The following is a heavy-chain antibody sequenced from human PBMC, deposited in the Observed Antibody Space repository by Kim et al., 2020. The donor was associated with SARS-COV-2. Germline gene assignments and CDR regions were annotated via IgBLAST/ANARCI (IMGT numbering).Heavy chain of an antibody. CDR3: ARGGETVDILTGYYTDVFDY. D-gene: IGHD3-9*01. CDR1: GFTFSSYG. V-gene: IGHV3-33*05. J-gene: IGHJ4*02. Sequence: GGSLRLSCAASGFTFSSYGMHWVRQAPGKGLEWVAVISYDGSNKYYADSVKGRFTISRDNSKNTLYLQMNSLRAEDTAVYYCARGGETVDILTGYYTDVFDYWGQGTLVTVSS. CDR2: ISYDGSNK.